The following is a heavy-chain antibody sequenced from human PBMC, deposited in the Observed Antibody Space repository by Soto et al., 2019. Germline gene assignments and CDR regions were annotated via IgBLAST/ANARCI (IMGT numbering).Heavy chain of an antibody. Sequence: GASVKVSCKASGYTFTSYYMHGVRQAPGQGLEWMGIINPSAGSTTYAQRFQGRVTMTRDTSTSTVYMELSSLRSEDTAVYYCGRDQVHHYSRDILLPAAMQGFGQSYGMDVWGQGTTVTVSS. CDR2: INPSAGST. D-gene: IGHD2-2*01. J-gene: IGHJ6*02. CDR1: GYTFTSYY. V-gene: IGHV1-46*03. CDR3: GRDQVHHYSRDILLPAAMQGFGQSYGMDV.